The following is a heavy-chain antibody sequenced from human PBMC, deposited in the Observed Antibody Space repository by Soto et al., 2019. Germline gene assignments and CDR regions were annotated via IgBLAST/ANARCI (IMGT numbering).Heavy chain of an antibody. V-gene: IGHV1-69*13. CDR2: IIPIFGTA. CDR3: AREGIAAAGTLSYYGMDV. CDR1: GGTFSSYA. D-gene: IGHD6-13*01. J-gene: IGHJ6*02. Sequence: SVKVSCKASGGTFSSYAISWVRQAPGQGLEWMGGIIPIFGTANYAQKFQGRVTITADESTSTAYMELSSLRSENTAVYYCAREGIAAAGTLSYYGMDVWGQGTTVTVSS.